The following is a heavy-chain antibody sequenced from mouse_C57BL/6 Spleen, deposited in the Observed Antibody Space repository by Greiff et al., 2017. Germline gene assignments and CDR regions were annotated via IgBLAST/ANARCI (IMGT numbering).Heavy chain of an antibody. CDR1: GYTFTGYW. J-gene: IGHJ4*01. V-gene: IGHV1-9*01. CDR2: ILPGSGST. CDR3: ASPYGNYLYAMDY. D-gene: IGHD2-1*01. Sequence: QVQLQQSGAELMKPGASVKLSCKATGYTFTGYWIEWVKQRPGHGLEWIGEILPGSGSTNYNEKFKGKATFTADTSSNTAYMQLSSLTTEDSAIYYCASPYGNYLYAMDYWGQGTSVTVSS.